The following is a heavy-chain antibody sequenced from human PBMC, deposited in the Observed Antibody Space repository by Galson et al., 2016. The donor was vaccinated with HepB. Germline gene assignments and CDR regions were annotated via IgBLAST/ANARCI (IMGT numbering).Heavy chain of an antibody. CDR1: GFTFSSYA. J-gene: IGHJ4*02. Sequence: LRLSCAASGFTFSSYAMHWVRQAPGEGLEWVAVISYDGSYESYAGAVKGRFTISRDNFKNTLYLHLNSLRAEETAVYYCARAVHGSGSYWDKWGQGTLVAVSS. D-gene: IGHD3-10*01. CDR2: ISYDGSYE. V-gene: IGHV3-30*04. CDR3: ARAVHGSGSYWDK.